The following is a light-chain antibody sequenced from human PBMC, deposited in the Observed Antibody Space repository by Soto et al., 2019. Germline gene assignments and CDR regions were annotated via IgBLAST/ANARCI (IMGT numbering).Light chain of an antibody. Sequence: QSALTQPPSVSGSPGQSVTIACTGTSSDVGSYNRVSWYQQPPGTAPKVMIYEVSNRPSGVPDRFSGSKSGNTASLTISGLQPEDEADYYCSSFTSSSTLVFGGGTKVTVL. V-gene: IGLV2-18*02. CDR2: EVS. CDR3: SSFTSSSTLV. J-gene: IGLJ2*01. CDR1: SSDVGSYNR.